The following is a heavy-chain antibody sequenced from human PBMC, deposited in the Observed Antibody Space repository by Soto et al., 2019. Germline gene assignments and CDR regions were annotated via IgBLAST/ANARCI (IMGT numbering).Heavy chain of an antibody. CDR1: GFTFSSYG. CDR2: ISYDGSNK. J-gene: IGHJ6*02. CDR3: AKDHDDCTNGVCYILNTIKAYYYGMDV. V-gene: IGHV3-30*18. D-gene: IGHD2-8*01. Sequence: GGSLRLSCAASGFTFSSYGMHWVRQAPGKGLEWVAVISYDGSNKYYADSVKGRFTISRDNSKNTLYLQMNSLRAEDTAVYYCAKDHDDCTNGVCYILNTIKAYYYGMDVWGQGTTVTVSS.